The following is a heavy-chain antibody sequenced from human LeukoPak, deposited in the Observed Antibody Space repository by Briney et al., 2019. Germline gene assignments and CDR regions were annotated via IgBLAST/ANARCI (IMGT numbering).Heavy chain of an antibody. J-gene: IGHJ1*01. CDR1: GGSFSGYY. V-gene: IGHV4-34*01. CDR2: INHSGST. D-gene: IGHD3-9*01. CDR3: ARKGTETGYYLLLQRGRATQPQTEYFQH. Sequence: PSETLSLTCAVYGGSFSGYYWSWIRQPPGKGLEWIGEINHSGSTNYNPSLKSRVTISVDTSKNQFSLKLSSVTAADTVVYYCARKGTETGYYLLLQRGRATQPQTEYFQHWGQGTLVTVSS.